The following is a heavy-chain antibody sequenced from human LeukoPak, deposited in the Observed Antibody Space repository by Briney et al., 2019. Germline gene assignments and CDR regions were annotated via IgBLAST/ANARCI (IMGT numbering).Heavy chain of an antibody. D-gene: IGHD2-2*02. CDR1: GYSFDSYW. Sequence: GESLKISCKGSGYSFDSYWIGWVRQMPGKGLEWVGIIFPRDSDTRCGPSFQDQVTISADKSSNTAYLQWNSLKASDTAMYYCARLPYTASSQNYWGLGTLVTVSS. CDR3: ARLPYTASSQNY. J-gene: IGHJ4*01. V-gene: IGHV5-51*01. CDR2: IFPRDSDT.